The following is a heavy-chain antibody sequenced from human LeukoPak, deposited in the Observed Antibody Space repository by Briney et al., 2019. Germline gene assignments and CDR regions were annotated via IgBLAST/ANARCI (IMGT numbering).Heavy chain of an antibody. CDR2: ISPNSGGT. Sequence: GASVKGSCKASGFTFSGYYMHWVRQAPGQGLEWMAWISPNSGGTNYVQKFQGRVTVTRDTSISTDYMEISGLTSDDTALYYCAREPSGSGGYDYWGQGTLVTVSS. D-gene: IGHD3-10*01. CDR3: AREPSGSGGYDY. J-gene: IGHJ4*02. V-gene: IGHV1-2*02. CDR1: GFTFSGYY.